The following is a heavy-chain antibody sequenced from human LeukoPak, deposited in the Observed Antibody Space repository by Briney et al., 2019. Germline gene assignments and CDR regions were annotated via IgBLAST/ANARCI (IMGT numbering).Heavy chain of an antibody. D-gene: IGHD2-15*01. Sequence: GGSLRLSCAASGFTVSSNYMSWVRQAPGKGLEWVSVIYSGGSTYYADSVKGRFTISRDNSKNTLYPQMNSLRAEDTAVYYCARYYCSGGSCYEYWGQGTLVTVSS. CDR3: ARYYCSGGSCYEY. CDR2: IYSGGST. CDR1: GFTVSSNY. V-gene: IGHV3-53*01. J-gene: IGHJ4*02.